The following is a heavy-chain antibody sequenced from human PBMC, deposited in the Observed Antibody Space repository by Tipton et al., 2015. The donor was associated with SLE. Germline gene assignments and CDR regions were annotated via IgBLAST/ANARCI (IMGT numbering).Heavy chain of an antibody. CDR1: GYSFTNYW. CDR3: ATSRRNWGSHGDYYMDV. J-gene: IGHJ6*03. D-gene: IGHD3-16*01. V-gene: IGHV5-51*03. Sequence: LVQSGAEVKKPGESLKISCKGSGYSFTNYWIGWVRQMPGKGLEWMGIIYHGDSDTRYSPSFQGQVTISADKSISTAYLQWSSLKASDSAIYYCATSRRNWGSHGDYYMDVWGKGTTVTVSS. CDR2: IYHGDSDT.